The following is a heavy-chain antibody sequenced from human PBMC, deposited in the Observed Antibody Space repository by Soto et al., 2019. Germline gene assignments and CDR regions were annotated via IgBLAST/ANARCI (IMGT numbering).Heavy chain of an antibody. CDR3: ARGKDYYDYYMDV. CDR1: GGSISSYY. V-gene: IGHV4-59*01. Sequence: SETLSLTCTVSGGSISSYYWSWIRQPTGKGLEWIGYIYYSGSTNYNPYLKSRITISVDKSKNQFSLKLSSVTAADTAVYYCARGKDYYDYYMDVWGKGTTVTVSS. J-gene: IGHJ6*03. CDR2: IYYSGST.